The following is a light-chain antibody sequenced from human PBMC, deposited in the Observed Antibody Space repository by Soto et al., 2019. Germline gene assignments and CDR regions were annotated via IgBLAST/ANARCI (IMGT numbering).Light chain of an antibody. CDR3: QQYNSYSWT. Sequence: DIQMTQSPSTLSASVGDRVTITCRASQSICSWLAWYQQKPGKAPKLLIYDASSLESGVPSRFSGSGSGTEFTLTISSLQPDDFATYYSQQYNSYSWTFGQGTKVEIK. CDR1: QSICSW. V-gene: IGKV1-5*01. J-gene: IGKJ1*01. CDR2: DAS.